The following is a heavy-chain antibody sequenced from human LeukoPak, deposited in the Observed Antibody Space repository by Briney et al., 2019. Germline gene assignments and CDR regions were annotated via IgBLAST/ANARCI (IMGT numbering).Heavy chain of an antibody. CDR1: GYTFTSYA. Sequence: ASVKVSCKASGYTFTSYAMHWVRQAPGQRLEWMGWINAGNGNTKYSQKFQGRVTITRDTSASTAYMELSSLRSEDTAVYYCARWRAAAGTFYFDYWGQETLVTVSS. CDR3: ARWRAAAGTFYFDY. CDR2: INAGNGNT. V-gene: IGHV1-3*01. J-gene: IGHJ4*02. D-gene: IGHD6-13*01.